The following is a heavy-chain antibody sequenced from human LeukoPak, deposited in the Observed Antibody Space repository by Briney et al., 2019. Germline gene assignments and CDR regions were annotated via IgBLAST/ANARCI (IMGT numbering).Heavy chain of an antibody. CDR3: ARIRLTTDAFDI. CDR1: GYTFTSYY. J-gene: IGHJ3*02. V-gene: IGHV1-2*02. D-gene: IGHD4-17*01. CDR2: TNPNSGGT. Sequence: GASVKVSCKASGYTFTSYYMHWVRQAPGQGLEWMGWTNPNSGGTNYAQKFQGRVTMTRDTSISTAYMELSRLRSDDTAVYYCARIRLTTDAFDIWGQGTMVTVSS.